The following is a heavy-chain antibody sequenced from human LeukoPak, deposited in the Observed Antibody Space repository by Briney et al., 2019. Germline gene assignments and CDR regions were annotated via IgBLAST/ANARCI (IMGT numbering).Heavy chain of an antibody. D-gene: IGHD2-15*01. CDR3: ARGVRVVVVAPTGGWFDP. Sequence: PSETLSLTCTVSGGSISSSSYYWGWIRQPPGKGLEWIGSIYYSGSTYYNPSLKSRVTISVDTSKNQFSLKLSSVTAADTAVYYCARGVRVVVVAPTGGWFDPWGQGTLVTVSS. V-gene: IGHV4-39*07. J-gene: IGHJ5*02. CDR2: IYYSGST. CDR1: GGSISSSSYY.